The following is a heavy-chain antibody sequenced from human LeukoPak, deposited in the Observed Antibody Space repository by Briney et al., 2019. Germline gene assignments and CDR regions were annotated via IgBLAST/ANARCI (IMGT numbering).Heavy chain of an antibody. D-gene: IGHD3-22*01. J-gene: IGHJ4*02. V-gene: IGHV3-64*01. CDR1: GFTFRSFA. CDR3: ATIGLP. CDR2: ISSNGGNT. Sequence: TGGSLRLSCAASGFTFRSFAMHWVRQAPGKGLEYVSGISSNGGNTFYASSVQGRFTISRDNSKNTLYLQMGSLRGDDTAVYYCATIGLPWGQGTLVTVSS.